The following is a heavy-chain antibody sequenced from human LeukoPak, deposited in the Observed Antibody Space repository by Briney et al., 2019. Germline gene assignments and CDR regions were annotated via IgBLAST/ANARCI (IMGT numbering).Heavy chain of an antibody. V-gene: IGHV3-72*01. CDR3: AAVTTGY. Sequence: GVLRLSCAASGFTFSDHYMDWVRQAPGKGLEWVGRIRNKANSYTTEYAASVKGRFSISRDDSKNSLYLQVNGLKTEDTAVYYCAAVTTGYWGQGTLVTV. J-gene: IGHJ4*02. CDR2: IRNKANSYTT. D-gene: IGHD4-17*01. CDR1: GFTFSDHY.